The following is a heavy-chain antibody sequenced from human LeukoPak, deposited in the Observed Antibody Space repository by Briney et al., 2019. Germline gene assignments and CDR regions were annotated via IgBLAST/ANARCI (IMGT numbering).Heavy chain of an antibody. J-gene: IGHJ5*02. Sequence: SETLSLTCTVSGYSISSGYYWGWIRQPPGKGLEWIGYIYYSGSTYYNPSLKSRVTISVDTSKNQFSLKLSSVTAADTAVYYCATRRTGSGSQSEFDPWGQGTLVTVSS. CDR3: ATRRTGSGSQSEFDP. CDR1: GYSISSGYY. V-gene: IGHV4-38-2*02. CDR2: IYYSGST. D-gene: IGHD3-10*01.